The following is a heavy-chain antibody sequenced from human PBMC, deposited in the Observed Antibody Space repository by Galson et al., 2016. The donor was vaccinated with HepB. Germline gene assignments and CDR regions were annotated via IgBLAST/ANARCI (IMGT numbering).Heavy chain of an antibody. D-gene: IGHD3-10*01. CDR1: GFTFGDYA. J-gene: IGHJ4*02. CDR2: IRSKSYGATT. V-gene: IGHV3-49*03. Sequence: SLRLSCAASGFTFGDYAMSWFRQAPGKGLEWVGFIRSKSYGATTEYAVSVRGRFTISRDDSKSIAYLQMNRLKTEDTAVYYCSRERPVGFYYGSGSYPNDYWGQGTLVTVSS. CDR3: SRERPVGFYYGSGSYPNDY.